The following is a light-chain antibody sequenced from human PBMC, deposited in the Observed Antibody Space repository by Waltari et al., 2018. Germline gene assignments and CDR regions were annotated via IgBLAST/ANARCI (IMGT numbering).Light chain of an antibody. CDR1: QSVSSGW. V-gene: IGKV3-20*01. J-gene: IGKJ1*01. CDR3: QQYGSSPRT. Sequence: ELVLTQFPGTLSLSPGERATLSCRASQSVSSGWLAWFQQKPGQAPRLLIYGASRRARGIPDRFRGSGSGTDFTLTISRVDPEDFALYFCQQYGSSPRTFGQGTKVEI. CDR2: GAS.